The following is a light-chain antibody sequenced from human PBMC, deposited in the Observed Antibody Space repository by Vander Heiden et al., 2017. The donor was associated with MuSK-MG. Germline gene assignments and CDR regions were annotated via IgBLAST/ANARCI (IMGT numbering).Light chain of an antibody. V-gene: IGLV2-14*01. J-gene: IGLJ2*01. CDR3: SSYSSSDTLVV. CDR2: DVT. Sequence: QSALTQPASVSGSPGQSITISCTGTSSDIGNYDFVSWYQQHPGKAPTLMIYDVTNRPSGISNRFSGSKSGNTASLTISGLQAEDEADYYCSSYSSSDTLVVFGGGTKLTVL. CDR1: SSDIGNYDF.